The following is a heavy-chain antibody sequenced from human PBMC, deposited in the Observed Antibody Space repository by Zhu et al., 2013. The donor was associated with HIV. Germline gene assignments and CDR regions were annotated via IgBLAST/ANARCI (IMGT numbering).Heavy chain of an antibody. D-gene: IGHD2-8*02. V-gene: IGHV1-8*03. CDR3: VRGGYRWAFDI. Sequence: QVQLVQSGAEVKKPGASVRVSCTASGYNFFDYYIHWLRQATGQGPEWIGWMNPNSGNRDYAQKFQGRVTITMTSSISTVYMELSSLRSDDTAVYYCVRGGYRWAFDIWGQGTVVIVSS. J-gene: IGHJ3*02. CDR1: GYNFFDYY. CDR2: MNPNSGNR.